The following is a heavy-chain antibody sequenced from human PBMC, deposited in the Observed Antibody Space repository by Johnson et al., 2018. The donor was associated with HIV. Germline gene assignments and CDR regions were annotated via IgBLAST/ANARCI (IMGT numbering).Heavy chain of an antibody. V-gene: IGHV3-20*04. J-gene: IGHJ3*02. CDR1: GFTSDDYG. D-gene: IGHD3-22*01. Sequence: VLLVESGGVVVRPGGSLRLSCAASGFTSDDYGMSWVRQAPGNGPEWVSGIYWNGRSTGYDDSVKGRFTITRDTAKNSLYLRMNSLGAEDTALYYCARDRHYYYDSSGSGAFYIWGQGTMVTVSS. CDR3: ARDRHYYYDSSGSGAFYI. CDR2: IYWNGRST.